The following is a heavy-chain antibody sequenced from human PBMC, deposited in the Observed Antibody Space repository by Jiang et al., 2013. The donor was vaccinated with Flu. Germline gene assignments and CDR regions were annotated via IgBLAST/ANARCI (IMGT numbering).Heavy chain of an antibody. CDR2: LIGSDDK. V-gene: IGHV2-70*01. Sequence: KPTQTLTLTCTFSGFSLSTSGMCVSWIRQPPGRPWSGLHSLIGSDDKYYSTSLKTRLTISKDTSKNQVVLTMTNMDPVDTATYYCARDYDSSGYHYYYYYGMDVWGQGPRSPSP. J-gene: IGHJ6*02. CDR1: GFSLSTSGMC. CDR3: ARDYDSSGYHYYYYYGMDV. D-gene: IGHD3-22*01.